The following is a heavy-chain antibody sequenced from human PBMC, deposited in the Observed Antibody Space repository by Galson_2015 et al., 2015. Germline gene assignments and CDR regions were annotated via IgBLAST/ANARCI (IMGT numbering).Heavy chain of an antibody. CDR2: ISAYNGNT. V-gene: IGHV1-18*01. CDR1: GYTFTNYG. J-gene: IGHJ5*02. Sequence: SVKVSCKASGYTFTNYGISWVRQAPGQGLEWMGWISAYNGNTNYAQKLQGRVTMTTDTSTSTAYMELRSLRSDDTAVYYCARDLRSYYDSSGFVNWFDPWGQGTLVTVSS. CDR3: ARDLRSYYDSSGFVNWFDP. D-gene: IGHD3-22*01.